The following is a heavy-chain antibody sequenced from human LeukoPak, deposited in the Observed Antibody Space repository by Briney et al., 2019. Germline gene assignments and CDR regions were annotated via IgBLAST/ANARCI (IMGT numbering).Heavy chain of an antibody. CDR2: IYYSGST. V-gene: IGHV4-30-4*01. J-gene: IGHJ3*02. D-gene: IGHD4-17*01. CDR3: EARPYGDAFDI. CDR1: GGSISSGDYY. Sequence: PSQTLSLTCTVSGGSISSGDYYWSWIRQPPGKGLEWIGYIYYSGSTYYNPSLKSRVTISVGTSKNQFSLKLSSVTAADTAVYYCEARPYGDAFDIWGQGTMVTVSS.